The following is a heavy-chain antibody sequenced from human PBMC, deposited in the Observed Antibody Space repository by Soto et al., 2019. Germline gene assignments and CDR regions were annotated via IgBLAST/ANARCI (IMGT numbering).Heavy chain of an antibody. J-gene: IGHJ5*01. CDR3: ARAVAAADKWEGRFWFDS. CDR2: INADGGRT. CDR1: GYAFTMLY. V-gene: IGHV1-46*01. Sequence: ASVKVSCKTCGYAFTMLYMSWVRQAPGQGLEWMGTINADGGRTTYAQNFQGRLTMTSDTSTGTIYMELSSLKSDDTAVYYCARAVAAADKWEGRFWFDSWGRGVLVTVSS. D-gene: IGHD2-15*01.